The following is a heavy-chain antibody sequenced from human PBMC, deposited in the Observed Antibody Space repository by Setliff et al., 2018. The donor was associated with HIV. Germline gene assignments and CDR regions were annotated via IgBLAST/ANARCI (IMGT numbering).Heavy chain of an antibody. CDR2: VIPNSGKT. V-gene: IGHV1-2*02. CDR1: GFSFDDYY. CDR3: ARDPGYKSSWYGAFDI. J-gene: IGHJ3*02. D-gene: IGHD6-13*01. Sequence: ASVKVSCKASGFSFDDYYIHWVRQAPGQGLEWMGCVIPNSGKTYYAQEFQGRVTMTSDTSISTAFMDLSRLRSDDTAVYYCARDPGYKSSWYGAFDIWGQGSMVTVSS.